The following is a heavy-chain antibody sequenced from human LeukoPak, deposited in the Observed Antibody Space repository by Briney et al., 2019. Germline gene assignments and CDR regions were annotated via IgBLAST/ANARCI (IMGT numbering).Heavy chain of an antibody. J-gene: IGHJ4*02. Sequence: GKSLRLSCAGSGFPFGSYAINWVRQAPGKGLEWVAVISYDGSNKYYADSVKGRFTISRDNSKNTLYLQMNSLRAEDTAVYYCAREGFSGPVDYWGQGTLVTVSS. CDR2: ISYDGSNK. CDR3: AREGFSGPVDY. D-gene: IGHD1-26*01. CDR1: GFPFGSYA. V-gene: IGHV3-30-3*01.